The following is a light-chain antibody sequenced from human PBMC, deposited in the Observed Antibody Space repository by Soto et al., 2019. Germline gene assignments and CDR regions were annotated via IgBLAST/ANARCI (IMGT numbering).Light chain of an antibody. CDR2: EGN. CDR3: CSYAGSSTWV. CDR1: NSNIGNYNL. V-gene: IGLV2-23*01. Sequence: QSALTQPASVSGSPGQSITISCTGTNSNIGNYNLVSWYQHHPGKAPKLMIYEGNKRPSGVSNRFSGSKSGNTASLTISGLQAEDEADYYCCSYAGSSTWVFGGGTKVTVL. J-gene: IGLJ3*02.